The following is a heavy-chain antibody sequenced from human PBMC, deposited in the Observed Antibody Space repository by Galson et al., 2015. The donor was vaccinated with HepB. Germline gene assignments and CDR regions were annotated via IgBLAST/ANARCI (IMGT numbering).Heavy chain of an antibody. J-gene: IGHJ4*02. CDR3: ARVGSIDSTIWYDY. CDR2: INPNSGGT. D-gene: IGHD6-13*01. V-gene: IGHV1-2*06. CDR1: GYTFTGYF. Sequence: VSCKASGYTFTGYFLHWVRQAPGQGREWVGRINPNSGGTNYAQKFQGRVTMTRDTSISTAYMELSRLRSDDTAVYYCARVGSIDSTIWYDYWGQGTLVTVSS.